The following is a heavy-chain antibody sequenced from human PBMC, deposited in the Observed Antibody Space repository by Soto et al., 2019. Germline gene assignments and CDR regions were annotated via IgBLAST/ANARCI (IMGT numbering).Heavy chain of an antibody. D-gene: IGHD3-10*01. V-gene: IGHV2-5*02. CDR3: AHYVSASPAGWFDP. CDR1: GFSLSTSGEA. Sequence: QITLKESGPALVKPTQTLTLTCTFSGFSLSTSGEAVGWIRQPPGEALEWLALIYWDDDNRYNPTLKTMLTITTDTSKNQVVLTLTNMDPVDTATYYCAHYVSASPAGWFDPWGKGILVTVSS. CDR2: IYWDDDN. J-gene: IGHJ5*02.